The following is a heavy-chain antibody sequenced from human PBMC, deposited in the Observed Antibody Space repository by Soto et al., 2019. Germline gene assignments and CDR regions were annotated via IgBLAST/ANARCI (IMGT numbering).Heavy chain of an antibody. V-gene: IGHV4-34*01. D-gene: IGHD6-13*01. CDR2: INHSGST. J-gene: IGHJ1*01. CDR1: VGSFSGYY. CDR3: ARVDLGYSSSWYVQ. Sequence: SETLSLTCAVYVGSFSGYYWSWIRQPPGKGLEWIGEINHSGSTNYNPSLKSRVTISVDTSKNQFSLKLSSVTAADTAVYYCARVDLGYSSSWYVQWGQGTLVTVSS.